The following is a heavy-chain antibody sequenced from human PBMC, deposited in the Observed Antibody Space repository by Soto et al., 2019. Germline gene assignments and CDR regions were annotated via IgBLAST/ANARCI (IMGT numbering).Heavy chain of an antibody. J-gene: IGHJ6*02. CDR1: GFTFRTFA. D-gene: IGHD1-1*01. V-gene: IGHV3-30-3*01. Sequence: QVQLVESGGRVVQPGRSLRLSCAASGFTFRTFAMHWVRQAPGKGQEWVAVISNDGSIKYFLDSVKGRFTISRDNSNNTLSLQMDSLRAEDTAVYYCARDKKPFNWSPSILKSYYYGMDVWGHGTTVTVSS. CDR3: ARDKKPFNWSPSILKSYYYGMDV. CDR2: ISNDGSIK.